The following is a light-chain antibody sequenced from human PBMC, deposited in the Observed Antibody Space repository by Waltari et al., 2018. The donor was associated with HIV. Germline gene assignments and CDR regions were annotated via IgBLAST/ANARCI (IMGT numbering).Light chain of an antibody. J-gene: IGKJ2*01. CDR3: QQYNSYPRT. CDR2: AAS. Sequence: DIQMTQSPSSLSASVEDRVTITCRASQSISSYLNWYQQKPGKAPKLLIYAASSLQSGVPSRFSGSGSGTDFTLTISSLQPEDFATYYCQQYNSYPRTFGQGTKLEIK. CDR1: QSISSY. V-gene: IGKV1-39*01.